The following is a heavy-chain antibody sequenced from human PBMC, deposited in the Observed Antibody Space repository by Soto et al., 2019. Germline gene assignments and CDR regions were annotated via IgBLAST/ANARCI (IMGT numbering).Heavy chain of an antibody. V-gene: IGHV3-30-3*01. CDR1: GFTFISYA. D-gene: IGHD3-3*01. CDR2: ISYDGSNK. CDR3: ARDKDDFWSGYYDY. Sequence: PGGSLRLSCAASGFTFISYAMHWVRQAPGKGLEWVAVISYDGSNKYYADSVKGRFTISRDNSKNTLYLQMNSLRAEDTAVYYCARDKDDFWSGYYDYWGQGTLVTVSS. J-gene: IGHJ4*02.